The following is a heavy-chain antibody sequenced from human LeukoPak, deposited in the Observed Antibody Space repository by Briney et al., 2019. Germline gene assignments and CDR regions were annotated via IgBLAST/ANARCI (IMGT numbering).Heavy chain of an antibody. Sequence: GGSLRLSCAASGFTFSSYGMNWVRQAPGKGLEWVSFISSSSSYIYYADSVKGRFTISRDNAKNSLYLQMNSLRAEDTAVYYCARSGGYCTNGVCYLPYDAFDIWGQGTMVTVSS. J-gene: IGHJ3*02. CDR3: ARSGGYCTNGVCYLPYDAFDI. D-gene: IGHD2-8*01. CDR2: ISSSSSYI. V-gene: IGHV3-21*01. CDR1: GFTFSSYG.